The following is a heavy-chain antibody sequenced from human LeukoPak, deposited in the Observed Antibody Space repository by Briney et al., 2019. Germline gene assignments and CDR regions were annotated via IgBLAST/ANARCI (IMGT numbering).Heavy chain of an antibody. Sequence: PSETLSLTCTVSGGSISSYYWSWIRQPAGKGLEWIGRIYTSGSTNYNPSLKSRVTMSVDTSKNQFSLKLSSVTAADTAVYYCARDLGGAVRGYSSSWYSDYGDAFDIWGQGTMVTVSS. CDR3: ARDLGGAVRGYSSSWYSDYGDAFDI. CDR2: IYTSGST. CDR1: GGSISSYY. D-gene: IGHD6-13*01. J-gene: IGHJ3*02. V-gene: IGHV4-4*07.